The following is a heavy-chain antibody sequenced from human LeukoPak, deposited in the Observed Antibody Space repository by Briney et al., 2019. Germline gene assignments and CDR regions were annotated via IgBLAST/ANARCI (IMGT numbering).Heavy chain of an antibody. CDR2: ICGSGGGT. CDR3: ARHRSGSYSDYFDY. J-gene: IGHJ4*02. V-gene: IGHV3-23*01. CDR1: GFTFSSYA. Sequence: GGSLRLSCAASGFTFSSYAMSWVRQAPGKGLEWVSAICGSGGGTYYADSVKGRFTISRDNSKNTLYLQLNSLRAEDTAVYYCARHRSGSYSDYFDYWGQGTLVTASS. D-gene: IGHD3-10*01.